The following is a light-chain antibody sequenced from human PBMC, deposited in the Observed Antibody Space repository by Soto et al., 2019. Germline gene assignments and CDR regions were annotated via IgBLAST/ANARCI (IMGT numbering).Light chain of an antibody. CDR1: QRISTY. V-gene: IGKV1-39*01. CDR3: QQSYTIPHT. J-gene: IGKJ2*01. CDR2: AAS. Sequence: DIQMTQSPSSLSASVGDRVTITCRASQRISTYLNWYQQKPGKAPKLLINAASSLQSGVPSRFSGSGSGTDFTPTISSLQPEDFATYYCQQSYTIPHTFGQGTKVDIK.